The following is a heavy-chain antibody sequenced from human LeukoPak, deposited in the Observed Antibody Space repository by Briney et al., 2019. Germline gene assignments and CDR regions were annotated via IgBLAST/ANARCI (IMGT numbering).Heavy chain of an antibody. D-gene: IGHD2-2*02. J-gene: IGHJ6*03. Sequence: PGRSLRLSCAASGFTFSSYSMNWVRQAPGKGLEWVSYISSSSSTIYYADSVKGRFTISRDNAKNSLYLQMSSLRAEDTAVYYCARTGDCSSTSCYTTLDYYYYMDVWGKGTTVTVSS. CDR2: ISSSSSTI. V-gene: IGHV3-48*01. CDR3: ARTGDCSSTSCYTTLDYYYYMDV. CDR1: GFTFSSYS.